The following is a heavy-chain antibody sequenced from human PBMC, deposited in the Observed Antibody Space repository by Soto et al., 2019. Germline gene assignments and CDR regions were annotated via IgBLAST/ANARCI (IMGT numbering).Heavy chain of an antibody. Sequence: EVQLVESGGGLVKPGGSLRLSYAASGFTFSSYSMNWVRQAPGKGLEWVSSISSSSSYIYYADSVKGRFTISRDNAKNSLYLQMNSLRAEDTAVYYCARAFYSSSSVFDYWGQGTLVTVSS. D-gene: IGHD6-6*01. CDR2: ISSSSSYI. CDR3: ARAFYSSSSVFDY. CDR1: GFTFSSYS. V-gene: IGHV3-21*01. J-gene: IGHJ4*02.